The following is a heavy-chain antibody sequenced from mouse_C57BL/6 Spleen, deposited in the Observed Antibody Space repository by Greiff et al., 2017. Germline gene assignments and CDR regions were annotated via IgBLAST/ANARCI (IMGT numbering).Heavy chain of an antibody. CDR1: GFSLTSYG. J-gene: IGHJ2*01. Sequence: QVQLKESGPGLVQPSQSLSITCTVSGFSLTSYGVHWVRQSPGKGLEWLGVIWRGGSTDYNAAFMSRLSITKDNSKSQVFFKMNSLQADDTAIYYWAKTGANWGEDYFDYWGQGTTLTVSS. CDR3: AKTGANWGEDYFDY. D-gene: IGHD4-1*01. CDR2: IWRGGST. V-gene: IGHV2-5*01.